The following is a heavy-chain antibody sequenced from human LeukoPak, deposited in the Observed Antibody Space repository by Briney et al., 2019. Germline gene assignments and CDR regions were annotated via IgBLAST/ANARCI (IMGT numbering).Heavy chain of an antibody. D-gene: IGHD1-14*01. V-gene: IGHV3-9*01. CDR3: AKDIATGNRLYYFDY. J-gene: IGHJ4*02. Sequence: SLRLSCAASGFTFDDYAMHWVRQAPRKGLEWVSGISWNSGSIGYADSVKGRFTISRDNAKNSLYLQMNSLRAEDTALYYCAKDIATGNRLYYFDYWGQGTLVTVSS. CDR1: GFTFDDYA. CDR2: ISWNSGSI.